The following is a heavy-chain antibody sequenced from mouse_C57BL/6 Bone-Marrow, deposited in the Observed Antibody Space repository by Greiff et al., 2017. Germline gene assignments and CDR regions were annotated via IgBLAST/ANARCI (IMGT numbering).Heavy chain of an antibody. J-gene: IGHJ3*01. CDR2: IDPSDSET. Sequence: QVQLQQSGAELVRPGSSVKLSCKASGYTFTSYWMHWVKQRPIQGLEWIGNIDPSDSETHYNQKFKDKATLTVDKSSSTAYMQLSSLTSADSAVYYCARREYYYGSSPFAYWGQGTLVTVSA. CDR3: ARREYYYGSSPFAY. V-gene: IGHV1-52*01. CDR1: GYTFTSYW. D-gene: IGHD1-1*01.